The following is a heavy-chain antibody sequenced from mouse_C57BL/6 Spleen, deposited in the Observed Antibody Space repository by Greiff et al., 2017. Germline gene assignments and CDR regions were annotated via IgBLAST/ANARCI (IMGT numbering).Heavy chain of an antibody. V-gene: IGHV1-80*01. CDR1: GSVFSSYW. Sequence: QVQLQQSGAELVKPGASVKISCKASGSVFSSYWMNWVKQRPGKGLEWIGQIYPGAGDTNYNGKFKGKATLTADKSSSTAYMQRSSLTSEDSAVYVCARDYGSSYENFDVWGTGTTVTVSA. J-gene: IGHJ1*03. D-gene: IGHD1-1*01. CDR3: ARDYGSSYENFDV. CDR2: IYPGAGDT.